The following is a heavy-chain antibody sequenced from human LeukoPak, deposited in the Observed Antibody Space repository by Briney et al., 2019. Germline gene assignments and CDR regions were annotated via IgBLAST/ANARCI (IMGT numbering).Heavy chain of an antibody. D-gene: IGHD3-22*01. V-gene: IGHV3-66*01. CDR3: AAQINYYDSSGYYYPTDY. Sequence: GGSLRLSCAASGFTFSSYAMSWVRQAPGKGLEWVSVIYSGGSTYYADSVKGRFTISRDNSKNTLYLQMNSLRAEDTAVYYCAAQINYYDSSGYYYPTDYWGQGTLVTVSS. CDR1: GFTFSSYA. J-gene: IGHJ4*02. CDR2: IYSGGST.